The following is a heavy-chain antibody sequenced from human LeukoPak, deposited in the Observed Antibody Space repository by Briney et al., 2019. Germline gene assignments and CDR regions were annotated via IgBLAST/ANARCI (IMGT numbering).Heavy chain of an antibody. Sequence: GGSLRLSCAASGFTFSSYGMHWVRQAPGKGLEWVAVIWYDGSNKYYADSVKGRFTISRDNFKNTLYLQMNSLRAEDTAVYYCARDLSRWYFDYWGQGTLVTVSS. J-gene: IGHJ4*02. CDR3: ARDLSRWYFDY. V-gene: IGHV3-33*01. CDR2: IWYDGSNK. CDR1: GFTFSSYG. D-gene: IGHD4-23*01.